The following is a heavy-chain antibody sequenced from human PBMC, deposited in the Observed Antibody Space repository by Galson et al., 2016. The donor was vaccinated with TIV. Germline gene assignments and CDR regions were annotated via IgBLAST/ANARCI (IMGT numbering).Heavy chain of an antibody. D-gene: IGHD3-3*01. CDR3: ASLPPIFGVITEGYYFDS. Sequence: LSLTCTVSGGSISSGGYYWSWIRQPPGKGLEWIGYIYHSGTTYYNPSLKRRLTISVDTSKNQFSLNLSSVTAADSAVYYCASLPPIFGVITEGYYFDSWGQGIQVTVSS. V-gene: IGHV4-31*03. J-gene: IGHJ4*02. CDR1: GGSISSGGYY. CDR2: IYHSGTT.